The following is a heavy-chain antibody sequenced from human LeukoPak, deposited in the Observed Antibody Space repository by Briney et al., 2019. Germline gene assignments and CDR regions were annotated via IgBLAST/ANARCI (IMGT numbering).Heavy chain of an antibody. Sequence: PGRSLRLSCAASGFTFSSYGMHWVRQAPGKGLEWVAVISYDGSNKYYADSVKGRFTISRDNSKNTLYLQMNSLRAEDTAVYYCAEGSYYYDSSGLEYFQHWGQGTLVTVSS. V-gene: IGHV3-30*18. CDR3: AEGSYYYDSSGLEYFQH. CDR1: GFTFSSYG. CDR2: ISYDGSNK. D-gene: IGHD3-22*01. J-gene: IGHJ1*01.